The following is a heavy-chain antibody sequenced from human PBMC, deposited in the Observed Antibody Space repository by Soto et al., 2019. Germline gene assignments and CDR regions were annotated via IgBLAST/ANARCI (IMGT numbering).Heavy chain of an antibody. D-gene: IGHD3-16*01. CDR2: ISNTAITD. CDR3: ARDLPQMLSHKHYYAYLDV. J-gene: IGHJ6*04. Sequence: QVQLVESGGDLVKPGGSLRLSCVASGFSFSDYSMTWMRQAPGGGLDFVAFISNTAITDHYADSVKGRFTISRDNARNSVYLQMDSLRAEDAAVYYCARDLPQMLSHKHYYAYLDVWGTGTPVTVSS. V-gene: IGHV3-11*01. CDR1: GFSFSDYS.